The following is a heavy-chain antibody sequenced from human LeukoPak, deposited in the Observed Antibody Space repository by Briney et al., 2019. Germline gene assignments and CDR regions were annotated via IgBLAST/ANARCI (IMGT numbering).Heavy chain of an antibody. D-gene: IGHD3-3*01. Sequence: SETLSLTCAVYGGSFSGYYWSWIRQPPGKGLEWIGEINHSGSTNYNPSLKSRVTISVDTSKNQFSLKLNSVTAADTAVYYCASRLYDFWSGYYTSDAFDIWGQGTMATVSS. J-gene: IGHJ3*02. CDR2: INHSGST. CDR1: GGSFSGYY. V-gene: IGHV4-34*01. CDR3: ASRLYDFWSGYYTSDAFDI.